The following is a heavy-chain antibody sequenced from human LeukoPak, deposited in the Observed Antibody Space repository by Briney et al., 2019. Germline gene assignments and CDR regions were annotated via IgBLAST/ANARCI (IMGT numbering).Heavy chain of an antibody. CDR3: ARDRPNYYGSNGHYYQRNGDH. CDR2: ITSSGEST. V-gene: IGHV3-23*01. CDR1: EFSFSIYA. Sequence: GGSLRLSCAASEFSFSIYAMSWVRQAPGKGLEWVSSITSSGESTYYAGSVKGRFTISRDNSKNTEYLQMNSLRAEDTAVYYCARDRPNYYGSNGHYYQRNGDHWGQGTLVTVSS. J-gene: IGHJ5*02. D-gene: IGHD3-22*01.